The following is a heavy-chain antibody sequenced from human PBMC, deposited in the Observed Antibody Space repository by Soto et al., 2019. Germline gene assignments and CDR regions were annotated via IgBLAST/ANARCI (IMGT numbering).Heavy chain of an antibody. D-gene: IGHD2-21*01. V-gene: IGHV3-23*01. J-gene: IGHJ4*02. CDR1: GFSFSSYA. CDR3: AKEYCGVYCALGF. Sequence: PRLSCAASGFSFSSYAMSWVRQAPGKGLEWVSSISDGGGSTNYADSVRGRFTIARDRSKNTLYLHMISLRAEDTAVYYCAKEYCGVYCALGFWGQGPLVTASS. CDR2: ISDGGGST.